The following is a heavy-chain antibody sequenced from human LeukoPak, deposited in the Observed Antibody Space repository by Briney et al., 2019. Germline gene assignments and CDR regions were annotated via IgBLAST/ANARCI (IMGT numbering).Heavy chain of an antibody. J-gene: IGHJ3*02. D-gene: IGHD2-15*01. CDR1: GYTFTGYY. Sequence: APVKVSCKASGYTFTGYYMHWVRQAPGQGLEWMGWINPNSGGTNYAQKFQGRVTMTRDTSISTAYMELSRLRSDDTAVYYCARVHIGYCSGGSCYVDAFDIWGQGTMVTVSS. CDR3: ARVHIGYCSGGSCYVDAFDI. V-gene: IGHV1-2*02. CDR2: INPNSGGT.